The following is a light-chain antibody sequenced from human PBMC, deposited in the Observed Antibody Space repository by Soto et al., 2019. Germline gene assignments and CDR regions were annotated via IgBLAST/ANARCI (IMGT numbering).Light chain of an antibody. CDR3: LQKYFYPFT. CDR1: QGISSY. CDR2: AAS. Sequence: AIRMTQSPSSLSASTGDRVTITCLASQGISSYLAWYQQKPGKAPKLLIYAASNLQSGVPARFSGSGSGTDFTLTISSLQPEDFATYYCLQKYFYPFTFGPGTKVDIK. J-gene: IGKJ3*01. V-gene: IGKV1-8*01.